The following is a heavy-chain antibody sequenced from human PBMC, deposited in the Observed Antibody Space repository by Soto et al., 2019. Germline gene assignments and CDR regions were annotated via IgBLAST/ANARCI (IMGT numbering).Heavy chain of an antibody. Sequence: SETLSLTCTVSGGSISSYYWSWIRQPPGKGLEWIGYIYYSGSTNYNPSLKSRVTISVDTSKNRLSLKLSSVTAADTAVYYCARRYGYYFDYWGQGTLVTVSS. CDR3: ARRYGYYFDY. D-gene: IGHD4-17*01. CDR1: GGSISSYY. V-gene: IGHV4-59*08. J-gene: IGHJ4*02. CDR2: IYYSGST.